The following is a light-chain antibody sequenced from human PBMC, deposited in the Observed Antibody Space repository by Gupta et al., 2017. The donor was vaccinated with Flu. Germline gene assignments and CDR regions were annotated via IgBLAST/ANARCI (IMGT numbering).Light chain of an antibody. CDR3: MQGTHWPPT. CDR2: KVS. J-gene: IGKJ1*01. Sequence: DVVMPQSPLSLPVTLGQPASISCRSSQSLVYIDGNTYLDWFQQRPGQSPRRLIYKVSNRDSGVPDRFSGSGSATDFTLKISRVEAEDVGVYYCMQGTHWPPTFGQGTKVES. CDR1: QSLVYIDGNTY. V-gene: IGKV2-30*01.